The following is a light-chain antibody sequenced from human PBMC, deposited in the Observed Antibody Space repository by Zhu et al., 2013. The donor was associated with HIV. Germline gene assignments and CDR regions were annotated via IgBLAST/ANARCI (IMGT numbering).Light chain of an antibody. V-gene: IGKV1-5*01. CDR3: QQFNSYPPIT. Sequence: DIQMTQSPSTLSASVGDRVTITCRASQSVNTWLAWYQQKPGKSPKLLIYDASSLESGVPSKFSASGSGTQFTLTISSLQPDDFVTYYCQQFNSYPPITFGQGTRLEIK. CDR2: DAS. CDR1: QSVNTW. J-gene: IGKJ5*01.